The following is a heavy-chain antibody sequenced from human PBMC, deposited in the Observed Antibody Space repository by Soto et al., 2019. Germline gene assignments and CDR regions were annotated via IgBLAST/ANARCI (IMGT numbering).Heavy chain of an antibody. J-gene: IGHJ4*02. CDR3: AKAAMAMGGYYFDY. D-gene: IGHD5-18*01. CDR1: GITFSSYW. CDR2: IKKDGSEK. Sequence: PGGSLRLSCAASGITFSSYWMSWVRQAPGKGLEWVANIKKDGSEKYYVDSVKGRFTISRDNARNSLYLQMNSLRAEDTAVYYCAKAAMAMGGYYFDYWGQGTLVTVS. V-gene: IGHV3-7*01.